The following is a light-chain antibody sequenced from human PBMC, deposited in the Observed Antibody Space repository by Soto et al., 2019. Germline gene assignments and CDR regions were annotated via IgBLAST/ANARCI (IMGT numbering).Light chain of an antibody. J-gene: IGKJ1*01. CDR3: QQYGSSPWT. CDR1: QSVSSSY. V-gene: IGKV3-20*01. Sequence: IVLTQSPGTLSLSPGERATLSCRASQSVSSSYLAWYQQKPGQAPRLLIYGASSRATGIPDRFSGSGSGTDFTLTISRLEPEDFAVYYSQQYGSSPWTFGQRTKVDI. CDR2: GAS.